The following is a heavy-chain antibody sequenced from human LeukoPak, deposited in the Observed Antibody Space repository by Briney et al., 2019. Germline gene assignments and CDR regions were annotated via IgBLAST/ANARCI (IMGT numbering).Heavy chain of an antibody. J-gene: IGHJ4*02. CDR2: IYSGGST. Sequence: PGGSLRLSCAASGFTVSSNYMSWVRQAPGKGLEWVSVIYSGGSTNYADSVKGRFTISRDNSKNTLYLQMSSLRVEDTAVYYCAKIPDVSDYWGQGTLVTVSS. D-gene: IGHD5/OR15-5a*01. CDR3: AKIPDVSDY. V-gene: IGHV3-53*01. CDR1: GFTVSSNY.